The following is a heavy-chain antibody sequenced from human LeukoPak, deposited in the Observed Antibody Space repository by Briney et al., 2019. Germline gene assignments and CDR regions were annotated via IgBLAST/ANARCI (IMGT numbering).Heavy chain of an antibody. CDR2: IKSKTDGGTT. J-gene: IGHJ4*02. Sequence: GGSLRLSCAASGFTVSSNYMSWVRQVPGKGLEWVGRIKSKTDGGTTDYAAPVKGRFTISRDDSKNTLYLQMNSLKTEDTAVYYCTTGYRSFLEWLLSDYWGQGTLVTVSS. CDR1: GFTVSSNY. CDR3: TTGYRSFLEWLLSDY. D-gene: IGHD3-3*02. V-gene: IGHV3-15*01.